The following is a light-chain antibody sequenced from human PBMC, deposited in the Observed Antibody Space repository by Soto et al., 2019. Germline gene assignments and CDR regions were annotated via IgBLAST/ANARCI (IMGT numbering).Light chain of an antibody. CDR1: RNSRW. J-gene: IGKJ1*01. V-gene: IGKV1-5*01. CDR3: EQYKRQWT. CDR2: DAS. Sequence: RNSRWLAWYQQKPGKAPNLLIYDASSLQSGVPSRFSGIGSGTTISVCILGMQPDAFATYLREQYKRQWTFGQGTKVEIK.